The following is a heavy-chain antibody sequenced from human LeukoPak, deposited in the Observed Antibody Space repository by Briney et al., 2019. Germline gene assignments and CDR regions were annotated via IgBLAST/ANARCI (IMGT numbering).Heavy chain of an antibody. V-gene: IGHV3-53*01. CDR2: FYSSGGT. CDR3: ARSVVPAARMDY. J-gene: IGHJ4*02. Sequence: GGSLRLSCAASGFTVSSNYMNWVRQAPGKGLEWVSTFYSSGGTYYADSVRGRFTISRDNSKNTVLLQMNRLRAEDTAVYYCARSVVPAARMDYWGQGTLVTVSS. D-gene: IGHD2-2*01. CDR1: GFTVSSNY.